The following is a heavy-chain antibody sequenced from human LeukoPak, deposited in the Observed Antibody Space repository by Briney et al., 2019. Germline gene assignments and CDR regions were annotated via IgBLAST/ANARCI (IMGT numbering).Heavy chain of an antibody. Sequence: PSETLSLTCTVSGGSISSSSYYWGWIRQPPGKGLEWIGSIYYSGSTYYNPSLKSRVTISVDTSKNQFPLKLSSVTAADTAVYYCARQDLPQGSHIGAFDIWGQGTMVTVSS. CDR1: GGSISSSSYY. V-gene: IGHV4-39*01. J-gene: IGHJ3*02. CDR3: ARQDLPQGSHIGAFDI. D-gene: IGHD2-21*01. CDR2: IYYSGST.